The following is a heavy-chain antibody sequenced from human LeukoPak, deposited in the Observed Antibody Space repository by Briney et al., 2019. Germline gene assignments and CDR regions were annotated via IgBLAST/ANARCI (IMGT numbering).Heavy chain of an antibody. J-gene: IGHJ4*02. CDR1: GYTFTGYY. CDR3: ARRMNSGYDWHY. V-gene: IGHV1-2*02. Sequence: ASVKVSCKASGYTFTGYYMHWVRQAPGQGLEWMGWINPNSGGTNYAQKFQGRVSMTRDTSISTAYMELSRLRSDDTAVYYCARRMNSGYDWHYWGQGTLVTVSS. CDR2: INPNSGGT. D-gene: IGHD5-12*01.